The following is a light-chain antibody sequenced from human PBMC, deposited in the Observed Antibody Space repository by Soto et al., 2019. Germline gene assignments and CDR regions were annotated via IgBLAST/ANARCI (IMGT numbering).Light chain of an antibody. Sequence: EIVLTQSPTTLSLSPGERATLSCRASQSVSSYLIWYQQRPGQAPRLLISDAPSRATGIPARFSGSGSGTDFTLTISSLEPEDFAVYYCQQRARWPITFGQGTRLEIK. CDR1: QSVSSY. V-gene: IGKV3-11*01. CDR2: DAP. CDR3: QQRARWPIT. J-gene: IGKJ5*01.